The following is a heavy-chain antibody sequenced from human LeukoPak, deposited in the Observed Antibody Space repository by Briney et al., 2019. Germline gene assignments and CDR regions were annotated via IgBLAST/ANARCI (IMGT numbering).Heavy chain of an antibody. CDR2: IRYEASNE. CDR1: GFTFSLYD. D-gene: IGHD3-3*01. Sequence: GGSLRPSCAASGFTFSLYDMQWVRQAPAKGLQRVAFIRYEASNEYYMDSVKGRFTISRDNSENTLYLQMNSLRTEDTAVYYCARFDYWSGFYPLDHWGQGTLVTVSS. CDR3: ARFDYWSGFYPLDH. V-gene: IGHV3-30*02. J-gene: IGHJ4*02.